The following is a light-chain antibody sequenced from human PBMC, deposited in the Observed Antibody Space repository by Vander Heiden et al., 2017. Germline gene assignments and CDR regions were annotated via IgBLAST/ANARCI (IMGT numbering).Light chain of an antibody. J-gene: IGLJ3*02. Sequence: SYELTQLPSVSVSPGQTARITCSGDALTKKYAYWYQQESGQAPVLVIYKDSNRPSGIPERFSGSSSGTMATLTISEARVEDEADYYCYSTISSGNPSFGGGTKLTVL. CDR3: YSTISSGNPS. V-gene: IGLV3-10*01. CDR2: KDS. CDR1: ALTKKY.